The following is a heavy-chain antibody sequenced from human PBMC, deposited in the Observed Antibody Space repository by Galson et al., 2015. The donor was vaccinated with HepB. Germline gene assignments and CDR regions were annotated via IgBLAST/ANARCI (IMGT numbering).Heavy chain of an antibody. V-gene: IGHV1-2*02. CDR2: INPNSGGT. CDR1: GYTFTGYY. Sequence: SVKVSCKASGYTFTGYYMHWVRQAPGQGLEWMGWINPNSGGTNYAQKFQGRVTMTRDTSISTAYMELSRLRSDDTAVYYCARDPNYGDLDFGYWGQGTLVTVSS. J-gene: IGHJ4*02. CDR3: ARDPNYGDLDFGY. D-gene: IGHD4-17*01.